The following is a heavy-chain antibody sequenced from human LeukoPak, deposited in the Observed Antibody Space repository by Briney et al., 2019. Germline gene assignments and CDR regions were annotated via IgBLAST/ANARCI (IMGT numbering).Heavy chain of an antibody. CDR3: ARDRGFGELLFYYYYGMDV. CDR2: IIPILGIA. J-gene: IGHJ6*02. D-gene: IGHD3-10*01. CDR1: GGTFSSYA. Sequence: ASVKVSCKASGGTFSSYAISWVRQAPGQGLEWMGRIIPILGIANYAQKFQGGVTITADKSTSTAYMELSSLRSEDTAVYYCARDRGFGELLFYYYYGMDVWGQGTTVTVSS. V-gene: IGHV1-69*04.